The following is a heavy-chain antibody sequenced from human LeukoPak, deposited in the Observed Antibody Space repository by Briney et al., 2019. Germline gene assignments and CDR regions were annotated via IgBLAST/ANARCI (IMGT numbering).Heavy chain of an antibody. V-gene: IGHV3-33*06. CDR1: GFTFSHYG. CDR2: IWSDGTNK. D-gene: IGHD4-11*01. J-gene: IGHJ4*02. Sequence: GGSLTLSCAASGFTFSHYGMHWVRQAPGKGLEWVAVIWSDGTNKYYADSVKGRFTIYRDDSRNRVFLQMNSLRAEDTALYYRAKDAQRGFDYSNSLEYWGQGALVSVSS. CDR3: AKDAQRGFDYSNSLEY.